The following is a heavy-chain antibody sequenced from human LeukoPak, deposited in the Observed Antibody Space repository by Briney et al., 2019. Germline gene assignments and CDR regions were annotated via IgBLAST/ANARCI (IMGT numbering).Heavy chain of an antibody. V-gene: IGHV3-49*01. CDR1: GFTFGDYA. CDR3: TRGKGDQGWY. Sequence: GGSLRLSCTASGFTFGDYAMSWFRQAPGKGLEWVGFIRSKAYGGTTEYTASVKGRFTISRDDSKSIAYLQMNRLKSEDTAVYYCTRGKGDQGWYWGEGTLVTVSS. CDR2: IRSKAYGGTT. J-gene: IGHJ4*02. D-gene: IGHD2-15*01.